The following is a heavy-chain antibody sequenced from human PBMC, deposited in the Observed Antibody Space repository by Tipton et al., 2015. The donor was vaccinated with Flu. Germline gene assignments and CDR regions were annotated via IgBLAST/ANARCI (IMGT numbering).Heavy chain of an antibody. J-gene: IGHJ4*02. D-gene: IGHD3-10*01. V-gene: IGHV3-72*01. CDR2: VKNKANSYTT. CDR3: TRGGLSRALDY. Sequence: SLRLSCAASGFTFNDHYMDWVRQAPGEGLEWVGRVKNKANSYTTEFTASVKDRFTISRDDSKNSVYPQMNSLKAEDTAVYYCTRGGLSRALDYWGQGTLVTVSS. CDR1: GFTFNDHY.